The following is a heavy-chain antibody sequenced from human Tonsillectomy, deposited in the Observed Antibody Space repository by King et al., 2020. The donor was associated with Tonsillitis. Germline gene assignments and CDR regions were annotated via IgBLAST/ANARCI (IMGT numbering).Heavy chain of an antibody. CDR3: ARDTFPLPAVMGFDY. D-gene: IGHD2-2*01. CDR2: INPNSGGT. CDR1: EYTFTGYY. Sequence: QLVQSGAEVKKPGASVKVSCKASEYTFTGYYMYWVRQAPGQGLEWMGWINPNSGGTNYAQKFQGRVTMTRDTSISTAYMELSRLRSDDTAVYYCARDTFPLPAVMGFDYWGQGTLVTVSS. V-gene: IGHV1-2*02. J-gene: IGHJ4*02.